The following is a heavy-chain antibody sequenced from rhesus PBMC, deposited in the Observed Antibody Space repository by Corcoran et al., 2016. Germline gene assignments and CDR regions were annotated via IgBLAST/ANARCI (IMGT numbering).Heavy chain of an antibody. CDR1: GFTFSSYG. CDR2: ISYTGGST. V-gene: IGHV3S5*01. D-gene: IGHD5-30*01. J-gene: IGHJ4*01. Sequence: EVQLVETGGGLVQPGGSLRLSCAASGFTFSSYGLSWVRQAPGKGLEWVSGISYTGGSTYYADSVKGRFIISRDNSKNTLSLQMNSLRAEDTAVYYCAKERIQWGQIPRSDFDYWGQGVLVTVSS. CDR3: AKERIQWGQIPRSDFDY.